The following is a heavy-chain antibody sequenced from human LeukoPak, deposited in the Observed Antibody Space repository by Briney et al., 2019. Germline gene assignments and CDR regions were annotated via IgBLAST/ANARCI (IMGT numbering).Heavy chain of an antibody. J-gene: IGHJ6*03. CDR3: ARAPPVYYYYMDV. CDR2: MDEYGSDI. CDR1: GFDFSGFS. V-gene: IGHV3-7*01. Sequence: GGSLRLSCVVSGFDFSGFSMRWVRQAPGKGLEWVAIMDEYGSDIFYVESVKGRFTISRDNAKNSLYLQMNSLRAEDAAVYYCARAPPVYYYYMDVWGKGTTVTVSS.